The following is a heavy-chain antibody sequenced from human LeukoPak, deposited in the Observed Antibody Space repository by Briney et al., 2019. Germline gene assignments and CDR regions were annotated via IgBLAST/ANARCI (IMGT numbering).Heavy chain of an antibody. J-gene: IGHJ4*02. CDR2: ISSSGSTI. Sequence: GGSLRLSCAASGFTFSSYEMNWVRQAPGKGLEWVSYISSSGSTIYYADSVKGRFTISRNNAKNSLYLKMNSLRAEDTAVYYCARDYYDSSGYPKVSFDYWGQGTLVTVSS. CDR3: ARDYYDSSGYPKVSFDY. D-gene: IGHD3-22*01. CDR1: GFTFSSYE. V-gene: IGHV3-48*03.